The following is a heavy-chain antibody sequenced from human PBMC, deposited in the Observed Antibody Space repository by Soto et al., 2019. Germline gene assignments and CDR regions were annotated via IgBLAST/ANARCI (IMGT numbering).Heavy chain of an antibody. Sequence: ASVKVSCKASGYTFTSYYMHCVRQAPEQGLEWMGIINPSGGSTSYAQKFQGRVTMTRDTSTSTVYMELSSLRSEDTAVYYCARKAEITMVRGVNHHFDYWGQGALVTVSS. V-gene: IGHV1-46*03. CDR1: GYTFTSYY. D-gene: IGHD3-10*01. CDR3: ARKAEITMVRGVNHHFDY. J-gene: IGHJ4*02. CDR2: INPSGGST.